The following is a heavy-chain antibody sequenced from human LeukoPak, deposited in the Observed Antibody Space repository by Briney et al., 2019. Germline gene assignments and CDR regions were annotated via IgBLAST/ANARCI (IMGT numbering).Heavy chain of an antibody. D-gene: IGHD3-10*01. V-gene: IGHV1-2*02. J-gene: IGHJ5*02. Sequence: ASVQVSCKASGYTFTGYYIHWVRQAPGQGLEWMGGLNPDTGSTNYAQKFQARVIMTRDTSINTAYMELRRLSYDETAMYFCARESFSGSGGLNWFAPWGQGTLVTVSA. CDR2: LNPDTGST. CDR1: GYTFTGYY. CDR3: ARESFSGSGGLNWFAP.